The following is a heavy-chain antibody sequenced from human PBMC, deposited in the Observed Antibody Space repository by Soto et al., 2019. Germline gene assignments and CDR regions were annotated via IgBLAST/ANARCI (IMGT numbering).Heavy chain of an antibody. CDR3: ARGASGNYYLDY. Sequence: EVQLVESGGNLVQPGGPLRLSCAASGFTFSSYWIHWVRQPPGKGLLWVSRINTDGSTTNYADSVKGRFTISRDNAKNTLYLQMNSLRAEDTAVYYCARGASGNYYLDYWGQGALVTISS. CDR2: INTDGSTT. J-gene: IGHJ4*02. D-gene: IGHD3-10*01. CDR1: GFTFSSYW. V-gene: IGHV3-74*01.